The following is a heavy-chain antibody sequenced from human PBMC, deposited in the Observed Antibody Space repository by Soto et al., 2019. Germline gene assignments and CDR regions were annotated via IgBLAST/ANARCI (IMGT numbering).Heavy chain of an antibody. CDR1: GFTFSSYA. V-gene: IGHV3-23*01. J-gene: IGHJ6*03. Sequence: GGSLRLSCAASGFTFSSYAMSWVRQAPGKGLEWVSSISGSGGSTYYADSVKGRFTISRDNSKSTLYLQMNSLRAEDTAVYYCAKDPALSTMVREGQPDYYYYMDVWGKGTTVTVSS. D-gene: IGHD3-10*01. CDR3: AKDPALSTMVREGQPDYYYYMDV. CDR2: ISGSGGST.